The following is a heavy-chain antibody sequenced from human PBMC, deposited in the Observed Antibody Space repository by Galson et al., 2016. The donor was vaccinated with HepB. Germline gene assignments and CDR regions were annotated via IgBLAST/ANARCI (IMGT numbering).Heavy chain of an antibody. CDR1: VFTFAPYF. J-gene: IGHJ4*02. D-gene: IGHD6-13*01. CDR2: ISFDGGLA. V-gene: IGHV3-43*01. Sequence: SLRLSCAASVFTFAPYFMHWVRQVPGKGLEWVALISFDGGLAYYSDSVKGRFIISRDNSKSSLYLLMNNLRSEDTALYYCVKDKDSAGGTPDYFDFWGRGTLVTVSS. CDR3: VKDKDSAGGTPDYFDF.